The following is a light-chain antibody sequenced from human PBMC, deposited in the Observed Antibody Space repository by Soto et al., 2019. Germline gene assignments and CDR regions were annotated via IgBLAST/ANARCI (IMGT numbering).Light chain of an antibody. Sequence: DIQLTQSPSTLSASVGDRVTITCRASQSISSWLAWYQQKPGKAPKFLIYDASTLESGVPSRFRGSGYGTEFTLTISSLQPDDFATYYCQQYSSYLWTFGQGTMVDIK. CDR2: DAS. J-gene: IGKJ1*01. CDR3: QQYSSYLWT. CDR1: QSISSW. V-gene: IGKV1-5*01.